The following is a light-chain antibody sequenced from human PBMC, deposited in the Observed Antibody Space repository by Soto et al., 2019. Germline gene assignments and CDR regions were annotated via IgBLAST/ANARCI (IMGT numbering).Light chain of an antibody. CDR2: AAS. CDR1: QGISNF. Sequence: DVQMTQSPSSLSTSVGDRVIITCRASQGISNFLNWYQQKPGKPPRLLIYAASRLQSGVPARFSGSGAETDFTLTITSLQPEDFGIYYCQQSYATVRTFGGGTKVDIK. V-gene: IGKV1-39*01. CDR3: QQSYATVRT. J-gene: IGKJ4*01.